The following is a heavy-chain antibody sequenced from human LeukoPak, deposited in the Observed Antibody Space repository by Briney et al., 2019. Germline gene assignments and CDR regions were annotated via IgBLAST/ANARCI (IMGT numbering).Heavy chain of an antibody. CDR3: AREEHSGYDSFDY. D-gene: IGHD5-12*01. CDR1: GGSISSGGYY. J-gene: IGHJ4*02. CDR2: IYYSGST. Sequence: SQTLSLTCTVSGGSISSGGYYWSWIRQHPGKGLEWIGYIYYSGSTYYNPSLKSRVTISEDTSKNQFSLKLSSVTAADTAVYYCAREEHSGYDSFDYWGQGTLVTVSS. V-gene: IGHV4-31*03.